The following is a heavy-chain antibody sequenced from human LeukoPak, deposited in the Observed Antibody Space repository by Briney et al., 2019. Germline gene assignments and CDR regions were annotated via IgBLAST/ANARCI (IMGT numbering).Heavy chain of an antibody. D-gene: IGHD6-13*01. CDR1: GGSISSSSYY. J-gene: IGHJ4*02. V-gene: IGHV4-39*01. CDR2: IYYSGST. CDR3: ARHGGAADGH. Sequence: PSETLSLTCTVSGGSISSSSYYWGWIRQPPGKGLEWIGSIYYSGSTYYNPSLKSRVTISVDTSKNQLSLKLTSVTAADTAVYYCARHGGAADGHWGQGTLVTVSS.